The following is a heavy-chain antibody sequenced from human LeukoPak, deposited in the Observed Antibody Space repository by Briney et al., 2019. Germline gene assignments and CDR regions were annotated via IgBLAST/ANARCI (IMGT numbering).Heavy chain of an antibody. D-gene: IGHD5-18*01. Sequence: PGGSLRLSCAASGFTFSNYGMHWVRQAPGKGLEWVALISYDGSNKYYADSVKGRFTMSRDNSKNTLYLQMNSLRGEDTAVYYCAKDTAYSSGFDYWGQGTLVTVSS. CDR3: AKDTAYSSGFDY. CDR2: ISYDGSNK. CDR1: GFTFSNYG. V-gene: IGHV3-30*18. J-gene: IGHJ4*02.